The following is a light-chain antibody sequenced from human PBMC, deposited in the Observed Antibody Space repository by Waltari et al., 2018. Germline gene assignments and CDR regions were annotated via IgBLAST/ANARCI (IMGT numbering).Light chain of an antibody. CDR2: AAS. J-gene: IGKJ4*01. Sequence: EIVLTQSPGILSLSPGERATLSCRASQSVRSSFLAWYQQKPGQAPRPLIYAASSRATGIPDRFSGSGSGTDFTLTISRLEPEDFAVYYCHQYGNSPLLTFGGGTKVEIK. V-gene: IGKV3-20*01. CDR1: QSVRSSF. CDR3: HQYGNSPLLT.